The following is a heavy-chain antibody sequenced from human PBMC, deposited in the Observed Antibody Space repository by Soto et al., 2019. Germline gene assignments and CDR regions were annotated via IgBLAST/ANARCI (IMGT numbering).Heavy chain of an antibody. CDR1: GFTVSSNY. CDR2: IYSGGST. V-gene: IGHV3-53*01. CDR3: AREKAGGIPYFDY. J-gene: IGHJ4*02. D-gene: IGHD6-13*01. Sequence: GGSLRLSCAASGFTVSSNYMSWVRQAPGKGLEWVSVIYSGGSTYYADSVKGRFTISRDNSKNTLYLQMNSLRAEDTAVYYCAREKAGGIPYFDYWGQGTLVTVSS.